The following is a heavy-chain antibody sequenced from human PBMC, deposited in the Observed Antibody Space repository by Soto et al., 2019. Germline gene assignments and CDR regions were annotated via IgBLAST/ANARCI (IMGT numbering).Heavy chain of an antibody. CDR3: ARASPYYYDSSGYSRYFDY. V-gene: IGHV1-2*04. CDR1: GYTVTGYY. Sequence: GASVKVSCKASGYTVTGYYMHCVRQAPGQVLEWMGWINPNSGGTNYAQKFQGWVTMTRDTSISTAYMELSRLRSDDTAVYYCARASPYYYDSSGYSRYFDYWGQGTLVTVSS. D-gene: IGHD3-22*01. CDR2: INPNSGGT. J-gene: IGHJ4*02.